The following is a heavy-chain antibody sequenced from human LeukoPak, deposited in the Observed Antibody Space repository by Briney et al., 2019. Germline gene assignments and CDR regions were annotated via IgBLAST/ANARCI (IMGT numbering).Heavy chain of an antibody. CDR3: ARGSATVTTEDYFDY. V-gene: IGHV4-30-2*01. CDR2: IYHSGST. Sequence: SETMSLTCAGSGGSISSGGYSWSWIRQPPGKGLEWIGYIYHSGSTYYNPSLKSRVTISVDRSKNQFSLKLSSVTAADTAVYYCARGSATVTTEDYFDYWGQGTLVTVSS. CDR1: GGSISSGGYS. J-gene: IGHJ4*02. D-gene: IGHD4-17*01.